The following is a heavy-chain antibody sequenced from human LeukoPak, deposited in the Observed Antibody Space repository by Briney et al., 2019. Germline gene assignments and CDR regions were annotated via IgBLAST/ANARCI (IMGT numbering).Heavy chain of an antibody. CDR3: ARRKYFDTYLDP. J-gene: IGHJ5*02. CDR2: VYPAGSYI. V-gene: IGHV5-51*01. D-gene: IGHD3-9*01. CDR1: EFDFDDYW. Sequence: GESLKISCKGPEFDFDDYWIGWVRQVPGRGLEWMGIVYPAGSYIHYGPSFQGRVSISVDRSVSTAYLQWTSLKASDSGIYFCARRKYFDTYLDPWGQGTLVTVSS.